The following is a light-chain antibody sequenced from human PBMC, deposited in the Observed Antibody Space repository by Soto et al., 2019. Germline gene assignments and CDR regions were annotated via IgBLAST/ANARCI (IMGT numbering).Light chain of an antibody. CDR3: XQYGSSPPIT. V-gene: IGKV3-20*01. CDR2: GAS. CDR1: XXXXXXX. J-gene: IGKJ5*01. Sequence: EIVLTQSPGTLSLSPGERATLSCRASXXXXXXXXAWYQQKPGQAPRLLIYGASSRATGIPDRFSGSGSGXXXXXXXXXXXXXXFXVYXXXQYGSSPPITFGQGTRLEIK.